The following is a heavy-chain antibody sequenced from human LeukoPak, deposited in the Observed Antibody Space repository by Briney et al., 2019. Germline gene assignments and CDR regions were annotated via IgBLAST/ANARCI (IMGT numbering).Heavy chain of an antibody. Sequence: GGSLRLSCAASGFTFHEYNMNWVRQAPGKGLEWVSSISSGGRYIDYADSMKGRFTTSRDNAKNSLYLQMNSLRAEDTAVYYCAGLGSSYFDYWGQGTLVTVSS. D-gene: IGHD7-27*01. J-gene: IGHJ4*02. CDR2: ISSGGRYI. V-gene: IGHV3-21*01. CDR3: AGLGSSYFDY. CDR1: GFTFHEYN.